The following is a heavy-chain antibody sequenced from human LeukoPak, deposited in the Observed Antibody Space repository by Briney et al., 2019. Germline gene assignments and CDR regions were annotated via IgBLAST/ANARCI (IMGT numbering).Heavy chain of an antibody. D-gene: IGHD6-19*01. Sequence: GGSLRLSCAASGFTFSSYSMNWVRQAPGKGLEWVSSISSSSSYIYYADSVKGRFTISRDNAKNSLFLQMSSLRVEDTGVYYCAAGSGWLIDYWGQGTLVTVSS. CDR1: GFTFSSYS. CDR3: AAGSGWLIDY. V-gene: IGHV3-21*04. CDR2: ISSSSSYI. J-gene: IGHJ4*02.